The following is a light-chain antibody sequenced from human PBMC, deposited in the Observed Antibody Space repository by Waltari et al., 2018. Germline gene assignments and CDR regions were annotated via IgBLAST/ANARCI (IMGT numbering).Light chain of an antibody. Sequence: EVVLTQYPATLPMSPGERANLSCRASQSVSYYLAWYQQKPGQAPRLLIYDASNRATGIPARFSGSGSGTDFTLTISSLEPEDFAVYYCQQRTNWPLTFGGGTKVEI. CDR2: DAS. CDR1: QSVSYY. V-gene: IGKV3-11*01. CDR3: QQRTNWPLT. J-gene: IGKJ4*01.